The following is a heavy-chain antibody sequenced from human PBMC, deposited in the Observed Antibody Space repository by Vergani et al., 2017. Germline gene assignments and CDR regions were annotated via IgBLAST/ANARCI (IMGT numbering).Heavy chain of an antibody. D-gene: IGHD3-22*01. J-gene: IGHJ5*02. Sequence: QVQLVQSGAEVKKPGSSVKVSCKASGGTFSSYAISWVRQAPGQGLEWMGRIIPILGIANYAQKFQGRVTITADKSTSTAYMELSSLRSEDTAVYYCARGYYYDSSGYYSYNWFDPWGQGTLVTVSS. V-gene: IGHV1-69*04. CDR1: GGTFSSYA. CDR3: ARGYYYDSSGYYSYNWFDP. CDR2: IIPILGIA.